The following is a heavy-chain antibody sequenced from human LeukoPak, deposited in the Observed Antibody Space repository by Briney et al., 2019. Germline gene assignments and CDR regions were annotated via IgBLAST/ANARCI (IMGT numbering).Heavy chain of an antibody. D-gene: IGHD3-10*01. CDR3: AKDRYYGSGSYYTVGNWFDP. Sequence: SETLSLTCTVSGGSISSYYWSWIRQPPGKGLEWIGYIYYSGSTNYNPSLKSRVTISVDTSKNQFSLKLSSVTAADTAVYYCAKDRYYGSGSYYTVGNWFDPWGQGTLVTVSS. J-gene: IGHJ5*02. CDR1: GGSISSYY. V-gene: IGHV4-59*12. CDR2: IYYSGST.